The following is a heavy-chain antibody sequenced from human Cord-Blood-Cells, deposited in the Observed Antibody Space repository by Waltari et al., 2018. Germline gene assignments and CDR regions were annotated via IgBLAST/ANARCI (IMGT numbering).Heavy chain of an antibody. D-gene: IGHD3-10*01. J-gene: IGHJ4*02. CDR2: IKQDGSEK. CDR3: ARDTWFGELFDY. V-gene: IGHV3-7*01. CDR1: GFTFSSYW. Sequence: EVQLVESGGGLVQPGGSLRLSCAASGFTFSSYWMSWVRQAPGKGWEERAKIKQDGSEKYYVDSGKGRLTISRDNAKNSLYLQMNSLRAEDTAVYYCARDTWFGELFDYWGQGTLVTVSS.